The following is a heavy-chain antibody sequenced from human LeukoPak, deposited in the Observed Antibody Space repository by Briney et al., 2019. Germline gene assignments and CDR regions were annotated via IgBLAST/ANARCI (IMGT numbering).Heavy chain of an antibody. D-gene: IGHD3-3*01. Sequence: GGSLRLSCAASGFTFSDYYMSWIRQAPGKGLEWVSYISSSGSTIYYADSVKGRFTISRGNAKNSLYLQMNSLRAEDTAVYYCASQEWSDGSYFDYWGQGTLVTVSS. V-gene: IGHV3-11*01. CDR2: ISSSGSTI. CDR1: GFTFSDYY. CDR3: ASQEWSDGSYFDY. J-gene: IGHJ4*02.